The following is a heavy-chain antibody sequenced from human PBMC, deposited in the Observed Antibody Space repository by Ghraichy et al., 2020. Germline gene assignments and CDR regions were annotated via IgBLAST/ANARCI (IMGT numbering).Heavy chain of an antibody. J-gene: IGHJ4*02. V-gene: IGHV3-23*01. CDR2: ISGSGGNT. CDR1: GFTFSSYA. D-gene: IGHD6-6*01. CDR3: AKTPHPARPTVSEY. Sequence: GGSLRLSCAASGFTFSSYAMNWVRQAPGKGLEWVSAISGSGGNTYYADSVKGRFTISRDDSKNTLYLQMNSLRAEDTAVYYCAKTPHPARPTVSEYWGQGTLVTVSS.